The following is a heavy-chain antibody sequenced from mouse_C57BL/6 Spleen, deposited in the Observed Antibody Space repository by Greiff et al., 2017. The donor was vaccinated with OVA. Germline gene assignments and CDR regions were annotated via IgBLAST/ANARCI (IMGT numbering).Heavy chain of an antibody. CDR1: GFTFSDYG. CDR3: ARPIYYYGSSHYAMDY. V-gene: IGHV5-17*01. CDR2: ISSGSSTI. J-gene: IGHJ4*01. D-gene: IGHD1-1*01. Sequence: DVHLVESGGGLVKPGGSLKLSCAASGFTFSDYGMHWVRQAPEKGLEWVAYISSGSSTIYYADTVKGRFTISRDNAKNTLFLQMTSLRSEDTAMYYCARPIYYYGSSHYAMDYWGQGTSVTVSS.